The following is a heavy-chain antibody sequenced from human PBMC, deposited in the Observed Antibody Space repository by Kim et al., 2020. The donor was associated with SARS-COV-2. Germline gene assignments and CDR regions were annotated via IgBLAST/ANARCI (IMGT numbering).Heavy chain of an antibody. D-gene: IGHD6-6*01. V-gene: IGHV5-51*01. Sequence: GESLKISCKGSGYSFTSYWIGWVRQMPGKGLEWMGIIYPGDSDTRYSPSFQGQVTISADKSISTAYLQWSSLKASDTAMYYCARRYSSSSRGVAFDIWGQGTMVTVSS. CDR2: IYPGDSDT. CDR1: GYSFTSYW. CDR3: ARRYSSSSRGVAFDI. J-gene: IGHJ3*02.